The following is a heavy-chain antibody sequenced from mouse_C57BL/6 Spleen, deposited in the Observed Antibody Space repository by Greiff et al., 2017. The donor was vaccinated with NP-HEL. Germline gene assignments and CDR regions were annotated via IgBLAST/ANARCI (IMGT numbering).Heavy chain of an antibody. J-gene: IGHJ1*03. CDR3: AREGKRYFDV. CDR1: GYTFTSYW. Sequence: QVQLKQPGAELVKPGASVKMSCKASGYTFTSYWITWVKQRPGQGLEWIGDIYPGSGSTNYNEKFKSKATLTVDTSSSTAYMQLSSLTSEDSAVYYCAREGKRYFDVWGTGTTVTVSS. D-gene: IGHD2-1*01. CDR2: IYPGSGST. V-gene: IGHV1-55*01.